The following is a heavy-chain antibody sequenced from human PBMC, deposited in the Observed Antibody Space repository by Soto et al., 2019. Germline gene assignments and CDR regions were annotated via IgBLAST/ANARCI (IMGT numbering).Heavy chain of an antibody. Sequence: QVQLQESGPGLVKPSETLSLTCTVSGGSISSYYWSWIRQPPGKGLEWIGYIYYSGSTNYNPSLKSRVTISVDTSKNQFSLKLSSVTAADTAVYYCARVHVRGWFDPWGQGTLVTVSS. J-gene: IGHJ5*02. V-gene: IGHV4-59*01. D-gene: IGHD2-8*01. CDR1: GGSISSYY. CDR2: IYYSGST. CDR3: ARVHVRGWFDP.